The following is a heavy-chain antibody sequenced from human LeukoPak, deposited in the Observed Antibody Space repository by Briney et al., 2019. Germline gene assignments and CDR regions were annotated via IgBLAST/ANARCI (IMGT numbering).Heavy chain of an antibody. Sequence: SETLCLTCTVSGGSISSYYWSWIRQPPGKGLEWIGYIYYSGSSNYNPSLKSRVTISVDTSKHQLSLKLSSVTAADTAVYYCARSSYDSSGYYYEEGYFDYWGQGTLVTVSS. D-gene: IGHD3-22*01. J-gene: IGHJ4*02. V-gene: IGHV4-59*01. CDR3: ARSSYDSSGYYYEEGYFDY. CDR2: IYYSGSS. CDR1: GGSISSYY.